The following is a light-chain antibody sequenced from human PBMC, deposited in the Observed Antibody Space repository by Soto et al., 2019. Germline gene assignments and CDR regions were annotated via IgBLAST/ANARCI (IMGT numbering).Light chain of an antibody. CDR2: GAS. Sequence: ESVLTQSPAILSLSPGERATLSCRASQSVTSNYLAWYQQKPGQAPRLLIFGASIRVKGIPDRFIGSGSGTDFTLTISRLEPEDFAVYYCQHYVTSLTTFGQGTKVDIK. V-gene: IGKV3-20*01. CDR1: QSVTSNY. J-gene: IGKJ1*01. CDR3: QHYVTSLTT.